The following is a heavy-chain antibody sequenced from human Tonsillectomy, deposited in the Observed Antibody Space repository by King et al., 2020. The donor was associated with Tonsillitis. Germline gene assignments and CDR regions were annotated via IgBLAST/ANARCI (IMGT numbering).Heavy chain of an antibody. Sequence: VQLGESGGGLVQPGGSLTLSCAASGFTVSSSYISVVRQAPGKGLEWVAIIYSGGTSYYADSVKGRFTISRDNSKNTLYLQMNSLRAEDTAVYYCTRDLAKVHFWIGGDYWGQGTLVTVSS. V-gene: IGHV3-66*01. CDR3: TRDLAKVHFWIGGDY. CDR1: GFTVSSSY. D-gene: IGHD3-3*02. CDR2: IYSGGTS. J-gene: IGHJ4*02.